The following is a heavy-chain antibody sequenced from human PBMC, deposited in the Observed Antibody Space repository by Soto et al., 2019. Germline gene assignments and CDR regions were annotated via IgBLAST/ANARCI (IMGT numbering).Heavy chain of an antibody. CDR2: INPSSGTT. CDR3: ARSRGDTTSLFDY. V-gene: IGHV1-46*01. CDR1: GYIFIHCF. D-gene: IGHD3-10*01. J-gene: IGHJ4*02. Sequence: QVQLVQSGAEMKQPGASVKLSCQASGYIFIHCFMHWVRQAPGQGLEWMGGINPSSGTTTYAQKFQGRVTVTRDTTTSTVYMELSSLGSGATAMYYCARSRGDTTSLFDYWGQGSLVTVSA.